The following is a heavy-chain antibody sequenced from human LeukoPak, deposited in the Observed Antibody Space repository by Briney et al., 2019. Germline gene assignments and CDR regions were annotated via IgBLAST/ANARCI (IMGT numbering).Heavy chain of an antibody. V-gene: IGHV3-7*01. D-gene: IGHD5-12*01. CDR2: IKQDGNEK. CDR3: ARSDYRNQYYFDY. CDR1: GFTFTNYW. J-gene: IGHJ4*02. Sequence: GGSLRLSCAASGFTFTNYWMSWVRQAPGTGLEWVANIKQDGNEKYYVDSVRGRFTITRDNAKNSLYLQMNSLRAEDTAVYYCARSDYRNQYYFDYWGQGTLVTVSS.